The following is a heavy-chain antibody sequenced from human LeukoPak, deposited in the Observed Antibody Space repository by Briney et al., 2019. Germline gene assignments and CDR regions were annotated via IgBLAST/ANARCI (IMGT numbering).Heavy chain of an antibody. CDR2: FTPILGIA. CDR3: ARATQVFGELFPYERPYWFDP. CDR1: GGTFSSYA. V-gene: IGHV1-69*04. D-gene: IGHD3-10*01. J-gene: IGHJ5*02. Sequence: GASVKVSCKASGGTFSSYAISWVRQAPGQGLEWMGRFTPILGIANYAQKLQGRVTMTTDTSTSTAYMELRSLRSDDTAVYYCARATQVFGELFPYERPYWFDPWGQGTLVTVSS.